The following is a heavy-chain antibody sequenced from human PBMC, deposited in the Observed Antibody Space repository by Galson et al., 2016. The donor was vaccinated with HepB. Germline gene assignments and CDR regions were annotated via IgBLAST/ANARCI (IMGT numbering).Heavy chain of an antibody. CDR3: AKEYVGSHYPGILDS. J-gene: IGHJ4*02. CDR2: ISHRDGST. V-gene: IGHV3-23*01. Sequence: SLRLSCAASGFTFSDYAMTWVRQAPGKGLEWVSYISHRDGSTYYADSVKGRFIISRDNSEGTLVLQMNSLGADDTAMYYWAKEYVGSHYPGILDSWGQGSLVTVSS. D-gene: IGHD1-26*01. CDR1: GFTFSDYA.